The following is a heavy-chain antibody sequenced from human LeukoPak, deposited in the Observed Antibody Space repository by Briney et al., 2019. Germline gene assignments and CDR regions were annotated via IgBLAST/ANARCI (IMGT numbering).Heavy chain of an antibody. Sequence: SETLSLTCTVSGASISSGSFYWNWIRQPAGKGLEWVGRSYSSGSHNYNPSLKSRVTISVDTSKNQFSLKLTSVTATDTAVYYCARAYSPTDYFDYWGQGTLVTVSS. D-gene: IGHD6-13*01. V-gene: IGHV4-61*02. CDR1: GASISSGSFY. CDR3: ARAYSPTDYFDY. CDR2: SYSSGSH. J-gene: IGHJ4*02.